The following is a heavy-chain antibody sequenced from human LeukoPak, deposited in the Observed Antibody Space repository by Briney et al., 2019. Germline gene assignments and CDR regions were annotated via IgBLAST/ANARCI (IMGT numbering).Heavy chain of an antibody. CDR1: GFTFSSYS. D-gene: IGHD3-10*01. Sequence: PGRSLRLSCAASGFTFSSYSMNWVRQAPGKGLEWVSSITSGETYIYYADSVKGRFTISRDNAKNSLFLQVNSLRAEDTAAYYCARGVNYHGSGSYLRDWFDPWGQGTLVTVSS. CDR2: ITSGETYI. V-gene: IGHV3-21*01. CDR3: ARGVNYHGSGSYLRDWFDP. J-gene: IGHJ5*02.